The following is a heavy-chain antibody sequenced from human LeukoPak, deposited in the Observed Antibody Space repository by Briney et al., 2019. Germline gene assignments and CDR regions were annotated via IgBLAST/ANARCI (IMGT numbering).Heavy chain of an antibody. CDR1: GFTFSGYS. CDR3: AREYSSSSTPGY. J-gene: IGHJ4*02. Sequence: PGGSLRLSCAASGFTFSGYSMNWVRQAPGKGLELVSSISSSSSYIYYADPVKGRFTISRDNAKNSLYLQMNSLRAEDTAVYYCAREYSSSSTPGYWGQGTLVTVSS. CDR2: ISSSSSYI. V-gene: IGHV3-21*01. D-gene: IGHD6-6*01.